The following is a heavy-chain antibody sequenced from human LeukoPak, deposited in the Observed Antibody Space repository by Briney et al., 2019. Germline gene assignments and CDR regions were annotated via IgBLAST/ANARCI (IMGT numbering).Heavy chain of an antibody. J-gene: IGHJ4*02. Sequence: GGSLRLSCAASRFTFSSYGMHWVRQAPGKGLEWVAYIQYDGSNEQYADSVKGRFTISRDNAKNSLFLQMNSLRAEDTAVYYCARELSSGPDYWGQGTLVTVSS. CDR3: ARELSSGPDY. D-gene: IGHD6-19*01. CDR2: IQYDGSNE. V-gene: IGHV3-30*02. CDR1: RFTFSSYG.